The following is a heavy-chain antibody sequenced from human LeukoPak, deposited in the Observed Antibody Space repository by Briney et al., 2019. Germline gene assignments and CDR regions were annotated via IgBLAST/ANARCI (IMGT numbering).Heavy chain of an antibody. J-gene: IGHJ4*02. CDR1: GFTFSSYG. CDR3: ARSHSSGWLFFDY. V-gene: IGHV3-33*01. D-gene: IGHD6-19*01. CDR2: IWYDGSNK. Sequence: QPGGSLRLSCAASGFTFSSYGMHWVRQAPGKGLEWVAVIWYDGSNKYYADSVKGRFTISRDNSKNTLYLQMNSLRAEDTAVYYCARSHSSGWLFFDYWGQGTLVTVSS.